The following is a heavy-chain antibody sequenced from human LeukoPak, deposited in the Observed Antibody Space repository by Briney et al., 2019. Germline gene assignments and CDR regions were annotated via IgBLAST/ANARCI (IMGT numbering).Heavy chain of an antibody. J-gene: IGHJ4*02. CDR2: ISGSGGST. CDR3: AKSAMIVVVITTALDY. V-gene: IGHV3-23*01. CDR1: GFTFSSYA. D-gene: IGHD3-22*01. Sequence: GGSLRLSCAASGFTFSSYAMSWVRQAPGKGLEWVSAISGSGGSTYYADSVKGRFTISRDNSKNTLYLQMNSLRAEDAAVYYCAKSAMIVVVITTALDYWGQGTLVTVSS.